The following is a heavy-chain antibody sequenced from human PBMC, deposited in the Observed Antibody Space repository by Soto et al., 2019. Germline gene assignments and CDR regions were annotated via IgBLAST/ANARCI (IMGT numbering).Heavy chain of an antibody. CDR2: ISSYGGST. CDR1: GFTFSSYA. D-gene: IGHD3-22*01. CDR3: ARDPDSSGYYYFDY. Sequence: EVQLVESGGGLVQPGGSLRLSCAASGFTFSSYAMHWVRQAPGKGLEYVSAISSYGGSTYYANSVKGRFTNSRDNSKNTLYLQMGSLRSEDMAVYYGARDPDSSGYYYFDYWGQGTLVTVAS. J-gene: IGHJ4*02. V-gene: IGHV3-64*01.